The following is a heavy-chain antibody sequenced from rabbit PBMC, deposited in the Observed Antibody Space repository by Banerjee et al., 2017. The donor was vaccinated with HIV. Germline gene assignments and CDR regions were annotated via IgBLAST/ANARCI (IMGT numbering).Heavy chain of an antibody. CDR1: GFSFSNKYV. CDR3: ARDLAGVIGWNFDS. CDR2: INSSSRNV. V-gene: IGHV1S45*01. Sequence: QEQLEESGGDLVKPEGSLTLTCTASGFSFSNKYVMCWVRQAPGKGLEWIGCINSSSRNVVYASGATGRFTISKTSSTVDLKMTSLTAADTATYFCARDLAGVIGWNFDSWGQGTLVTVS. J-gene: IGHJ3*01. D-gene: IGHD4-1*01.